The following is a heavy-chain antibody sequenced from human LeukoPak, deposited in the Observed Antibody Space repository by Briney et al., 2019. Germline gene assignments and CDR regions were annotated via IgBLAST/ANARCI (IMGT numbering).Heavy chain of an antibody. CDR3: ARSPILRYFDWLSPPDY. D-gene: IGHD3-9*01. J-gene: IGHJ4*02. CDR2: ISSSSSYI. CDR1: GFTFSSYS. Sequence: GGSLRLSCAASGFTFSSYSMNWVRQAPGKGLEWVSSISSSSSYIYYADSVEGRFTISRDNAKNSLYLQMNSLRAEDTAVYYCARSPILRYFDWLSPPDYWGQGTLVTVSS. V-gene: IGHV3-21*01.